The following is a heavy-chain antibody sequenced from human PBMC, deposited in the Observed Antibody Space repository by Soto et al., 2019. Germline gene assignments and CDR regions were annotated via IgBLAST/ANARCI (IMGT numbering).Heavy chain of an antibody. CDR1: GGSFSMYY. J-gene: IGHJ4*02. Sequence: QVQLRQWGAGLLKPSETLSLTCAVYGGSFSMYYWTWIRQSPGKGLEWIGEIDSREETNYSPSLTSRITISLTTSNNQFSQRMHYMTAADTAVYYCARVRRHVGIRRNTPARGFDSWGQGTLVTVS. CDR3: ARVRRHVGIRRNTPARGFDS. D-gene: IGHD3-10*01. V-gene: IGHV4-34*01. CDR2: IDSREET.